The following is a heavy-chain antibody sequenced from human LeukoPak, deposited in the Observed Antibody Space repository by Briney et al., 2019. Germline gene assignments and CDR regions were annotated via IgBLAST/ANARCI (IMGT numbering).Heavy chain of an antibody. CDR3: ARDCGYGSGSYYSFDY. D-gene: IGHD3-10*01. Sequence: GGSLSLSCAASGFTVSSNYMSWVRQAPGKGLGWDWVMYIGCSTDYADSVEGRFTVSIDNSKNTLYLQMNSLRAEDTAVYYCARDCGYGSGSYYSFDYWGQGTLVTVSS. V-gene: IGHV3-53*01. CDR1: GFTVSSNY. CDR2: MYIGCST. J-gene: IGHJ4*02.